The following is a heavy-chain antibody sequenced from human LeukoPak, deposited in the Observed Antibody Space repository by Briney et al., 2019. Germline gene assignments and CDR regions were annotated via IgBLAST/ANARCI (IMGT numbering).Heavy chain of an antibody. V-gene: IGHV4-39*01. CDR1: CGFIISSCCY. D-gene: IGHD2-2*01. CDR3: ARHSSSTSCCFLP. J-gene: IGHJ5*02. Sequence: TEALPQTFPVCCGFIISSCCYWRGIRQPREKALEWMGNNYYSVFTYYSPSLNSRVTISADTSKHQISLKLTSVTAAYTAVYDCARHSSSTSCCFLPWGQGTLVTVSS. CDR2: NYYSVFT.